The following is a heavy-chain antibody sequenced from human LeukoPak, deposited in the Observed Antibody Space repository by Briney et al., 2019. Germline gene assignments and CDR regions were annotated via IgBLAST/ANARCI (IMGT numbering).Heavy chain of an antibody. D-gene: IGHD1-26*01. V-gene: IGHV1-8*01. J-gene: IGHJ5*02. Sequence: ASVKVSCKASGYTFTSYDINWVRQATGQGLEWMGWMNPNSGNTGYAQKFQGRVTMTRNTSISTAYMELSSLRSEDTAVYYCARDPSGSYYGNWFDPWGQGTLVTVSS. CDR1: GYTFTSYD. CDR2: MNPNSGNT. CDR3: ARDPSGSYYGNWFDP.